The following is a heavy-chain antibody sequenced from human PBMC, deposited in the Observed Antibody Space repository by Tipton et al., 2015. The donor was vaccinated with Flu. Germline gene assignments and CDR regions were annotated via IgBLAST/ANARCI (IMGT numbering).Heavy chain of an antibody. Sequence: TLSLTCTVSGGSISGYYWTWIRQPPGKGLEWIGYVYYRGKTNYNPALESRVTISVDTSKNQFSLKLNSVTAADTAVYYCARVSGSYNNWFDPWGQGTLVTVSS. V-gene: IGHV4-59*01. CDR1: GGSISGYY. J-gene: IGHJ5*02. CDR2: VYYRGKT. CDR3: ARVSGSYNNWFDP. D-gene: IGHD3-22*01.